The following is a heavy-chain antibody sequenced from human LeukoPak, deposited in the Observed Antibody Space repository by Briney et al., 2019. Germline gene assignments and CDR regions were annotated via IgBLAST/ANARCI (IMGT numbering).Heavy chain of an antibody. CDR1: GGTFSSYA. J-gene: IGHJ3*02. V-gene: IGHV1-69*04. Sequence: SVKVSCKASGGTFSSYAISWVRQAPGQGLEWMGRIIPILGIANYAQKFQGRVTITADKSTSTAYMELSSLRSEDTAVYYCARHLHAVRFLQRIDAFDIWGQGTMVTVSS. CDR3: ARHLHAVRFLQRIDAFDI. CDR2: IIPILGIA. D-gene: IGHD4-11*01.